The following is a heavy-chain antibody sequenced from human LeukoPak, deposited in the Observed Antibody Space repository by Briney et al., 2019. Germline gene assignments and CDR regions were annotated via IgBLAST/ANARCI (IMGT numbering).Heavy chain of an antibody. CDR3: VRDYGPGGFGP. CDR2: IGTGGDT. Sequence: PGGSLRLSCAVSGFSFDNYDMHWVRQISGEGLEWVAAIGTGGDTYYRDSVQGRFTISRGNAKNSLYLQMNSLRVGDTAVYYCVRDYGPGGFGPWGQGALVTVSS. V-gene: IGHV3-13*01. CDR1: GFSFDNYD. D-gene: IGHD3-10*01. J-gene: IGHJ5*02.